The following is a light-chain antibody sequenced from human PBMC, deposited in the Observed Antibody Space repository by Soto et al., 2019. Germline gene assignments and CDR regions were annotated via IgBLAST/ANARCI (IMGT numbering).Light chain of an antibody. CDR3: QQYNWWPWT. CDR2: GS. V-gene: IGKV3-15*01. Sequence: EIVLTQSPGTLSLSPGERATLSCRASQSISSDLAWYQQKPGQAPRLLIYGSTRATGIPARFSGSGSGTEFTLTISSLQSEDSALYYCQQYNWWPWTFGQGTKVDIK. CDR1: QSISSD. J-gene: IGKJ1*01.